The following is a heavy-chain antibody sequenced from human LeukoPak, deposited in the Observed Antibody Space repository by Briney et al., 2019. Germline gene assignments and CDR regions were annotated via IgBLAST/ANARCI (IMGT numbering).Heavy chain of an antibody. D-gene: IGHD3-10*01. CDR2: VRYDGSNK. Sequence: GGSLRLSCAASGFTFNNHAMSWVRQAPGKGLEWVAYVRYDGSNKYYADSVKGRFTISRDDSRNTLYLQMNNLRAEDTAVYYCAKDRGTARSTHFDYWGQGTLVTVSS. V-gene: IGHV3-30*02. CDR1: GFTFNNHA. J-gene: IGHJ4*02. CDR3: AKDRGTARSTHFDY.